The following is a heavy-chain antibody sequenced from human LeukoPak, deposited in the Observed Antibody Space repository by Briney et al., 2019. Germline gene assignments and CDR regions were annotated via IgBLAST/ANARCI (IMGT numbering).Heavy chain of an antibody. V-gene: IGHV3-30*02. CDR3: ARDGTGSYLDY. J-gene: IGHJ4*02. Sequence: GGSLRLSCAASGFTFSYFGIHWVRQAPGKGLEWVAIIRFDGSNKYYADAVKGRFTVSRDNSKNTLYLEMNSLRGEDTAVYYCARDGTGSYLDYWGQGTLVTVSS. D-gene: IGHD1-26*01. CDR1: GFTFSYFG. CDR2: IRFDGSNK.